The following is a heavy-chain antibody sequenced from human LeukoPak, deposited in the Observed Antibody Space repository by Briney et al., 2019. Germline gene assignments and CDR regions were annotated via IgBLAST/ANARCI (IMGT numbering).Heavy chain of an antibody. V-gene: IGHV2-5*08. J-gene: IGHJ6*02. CDR2: IYWDDDK. D-gene: IGHD2-15*01. CDR1: GGSISSYYW. CDR3: AHSPRRNCSGGNCNRGMDV. Sequence: TLSLTCTVSGGSISSYYWSWVRQPPGKALEWLALIYWDDDKRYSPSLKSRLTITKDTSKNQVVLTMTNMDPVDTATYYCAHSPRRNCSGGNCNRGMDVWGQGTTVTVSS.